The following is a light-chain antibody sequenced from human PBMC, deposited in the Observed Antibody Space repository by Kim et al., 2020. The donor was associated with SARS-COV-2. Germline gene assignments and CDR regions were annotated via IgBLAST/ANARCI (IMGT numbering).Light chain of an antibody. Sequence: GALGQTVRITGQGDSLRSYYATWYQQKPGQAPIVVIYGKNNRPSGIPDRFSGSSSGNTASLTITGTQAGDEADYYCNSRDSNDNVVFGGGTQLT. V-gene: IGLV3-19*01. CDR3: NSRDSNDNVV. J-gene: IGLJ2*01. CDR2: GKN. CDR1: SLRSYY.